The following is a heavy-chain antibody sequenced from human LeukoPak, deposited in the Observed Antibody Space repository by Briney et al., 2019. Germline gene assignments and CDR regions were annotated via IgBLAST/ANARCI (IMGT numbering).Heavy chain of an antibody. Sequence: GGSLRLSCAASGFTFSTYWMSWVRQAPGKGLEWVANIKQDGSEKYYVDSVKGRFTISRDNAKNSLYLQMNSLRAEDTAVYYCARGGGYDYGDYYYYYMDVWGKGTTVTVSS. D-gene: IGHD5-12*01. CDR3: ARGGGYDYGDYYYYYMDV. CDR2: IKQDGSEK. CDR1: GFTFSTYW. V-gene: IGHV3-7*04. J-gene: IGHJ6*03.